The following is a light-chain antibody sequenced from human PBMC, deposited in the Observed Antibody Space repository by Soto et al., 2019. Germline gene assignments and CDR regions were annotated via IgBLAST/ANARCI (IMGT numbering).Light chain of an antibody. CDR2: GAS. CDR1: QSVSSN. CDR3: QQYNNWPFT. J-gene: IGKJ3*01. Sequence: EIVMTQSPATLSMSPGERATLSCRASQSVSSNLAWYQHKPGQAPRLLICGASTRATDIPARFSGSGSGTEFTLTISSLQSEDFAVYYCQQYNNWPFTFGPGTKVDIK. V-gene: IGKV3-15*01.